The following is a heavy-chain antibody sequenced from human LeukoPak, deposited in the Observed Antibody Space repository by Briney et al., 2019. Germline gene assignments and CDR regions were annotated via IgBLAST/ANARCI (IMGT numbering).Heavy chain of an antibody. Sequence: GGSLRLSCEASGFTFSSYGMSWVRQAPGKGPEWVSGVSGTGINTFYADSVKGRFTISRDNSKNTLYLQMNSLRAEDTAVYYCAKDWFIDYWGQGTLVTVSS. V-gene: IGHV3-23*01. D-gene: IGHD3-10*01. J-gene: IGHJ4*02. CDR2: VSGTGINT. CDR3: AKDWFIDY. CDR1: GFTFSSYG.